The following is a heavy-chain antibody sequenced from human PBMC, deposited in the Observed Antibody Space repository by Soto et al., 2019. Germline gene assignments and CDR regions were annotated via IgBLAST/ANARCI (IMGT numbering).Heavy chain of an antibody. D-gene: IGHD4-17*01. Sequence: GGSLRLSCAASGFTFSSYSMNWVRQAPGEGLEWVSSISSSSSYIYYADSVKGRFTISRDNAKNSLYLQMNSLRAEDTAVYYCARPPTTVTTNYLDYWGQGTLVTVSS. J-gene: IGHJ4*02. CDR1: GFTFSSYS. CDR3: ARPPTTVTTNYLDY. CDR2: ISSSSSYI. V-gene: IGHV3-21*01.